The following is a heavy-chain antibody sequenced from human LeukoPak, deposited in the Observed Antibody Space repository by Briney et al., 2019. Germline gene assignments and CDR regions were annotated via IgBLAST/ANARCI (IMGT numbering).Heavy chain of an antibody. J-gene: IGHJ6*02. Sequence: PSETLSLTCTVSRYSISSGYYWGWIRQPPGKGLEWIGSIYHSGSTYYNPSLKSRVTISVDTSKNQFSLKLSSVTAADTAVYYCARGIDGFGDYYYYGMDVWGQGTTVTVSS. V-gene: IGHV4-38-2*02. CDR1: RYSISSGYY. CDR3: ARGIDGFGDYYYYGMDV. D-gene: IGHD3-10*01. CDR2: IYHSGST.